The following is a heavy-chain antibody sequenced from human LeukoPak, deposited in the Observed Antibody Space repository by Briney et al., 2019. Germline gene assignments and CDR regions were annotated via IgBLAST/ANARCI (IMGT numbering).Heavy chain of an antibody. CDR1: GYTFTNHG. V-gene: IGHV7-4-1*02. J-gene: IGHJ6*03. D-gene: IGHD2-15*01. CDR2: ININTGNP. Sequence: ASVKVSCKASGYTFTNHGMNWVRQAPGQGLEWMGRININTGNPTYAQGFTGRFVFSLDTSVSTAYLQISSLKAEDTAVYYCAREGLPLFYYYMDVWGKGTTVTVSS. CDR3: AREGLPLFYYYMDV.